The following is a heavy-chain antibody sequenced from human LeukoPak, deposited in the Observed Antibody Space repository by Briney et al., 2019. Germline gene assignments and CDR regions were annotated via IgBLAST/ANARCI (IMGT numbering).Heavy chain of an antibody. J-gene: IGHJ4*02. Sequence: GGSLRLSCAASGFTFNNFNMNWVRKAPGKGLEWVSSITSGGDYIYYADSVKGRFTTSRDNAKNSLSLQLNSLRVEDTAVYYCARGHYDVLAASYKWTPDYWGQGTLVTVSS. CDR1: GFTFNNFN. V-gene: IGHV3-21*01. CDR2: ITSGGDYI. CDR3: ARGHYDVLAASYKWTPDY. D-gene: IGHD3-9*01.